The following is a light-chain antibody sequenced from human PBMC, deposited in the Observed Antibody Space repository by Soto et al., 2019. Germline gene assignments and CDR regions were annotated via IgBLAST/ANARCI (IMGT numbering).Light chain of an antibody. CDR2: GAS. CDR3: QHYVTSLTT. CDR1: QSVSSY. J-gene: IGKJ1*01. Sequence: EIVMTQSPATLSVSPGERATLSCRASQSVSSYLAWYQQKPGQAPRLLIFGASIRVTGIPDRFIGSGSGTDFTLTITRLEPEDFAVYYCQHYVTSLTTFGQGTKVDIK. V-gene: IGKV3-20*01.